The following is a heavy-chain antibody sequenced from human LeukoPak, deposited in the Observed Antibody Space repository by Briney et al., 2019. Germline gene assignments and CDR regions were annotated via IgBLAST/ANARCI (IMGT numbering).Heavy chain of an antibody. D-gene: IGHD1-26*01. V-gene: IGHV3-74*01. CDR1: GFTFRSYW. J-gene: IGHJ4*02. CDR2: INTDGRST. Sequence: GGSLRLSCAASGFTFRSYWMHWVRQAPGKGLVWVSRINTDGRSTSYADSVKGRFTISRDNAKNMLFLQMNSLRAEDTAVYYCARGRELVDYWGQGTLVTVSS. CDR3: ARGRELVDY.